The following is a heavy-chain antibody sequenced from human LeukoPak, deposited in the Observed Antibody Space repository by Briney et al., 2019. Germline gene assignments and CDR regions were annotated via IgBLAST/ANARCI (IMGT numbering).Heavy chain of an antibody. CDR3: ARADRLHGGPYLIGP. CDR1: GYSFTDYY. Sequence: ASVKVSCKTSGYSFTDYYMHWVRQAPGQGLEWMGWINPNIGGTSSAHQGRVTMTRDTSITTVYMEVSWLTSDDTAIYYCARADRLHGGPYLIGPWGQGTLVTVSS. J-gene: IGHJ5*02. V-gene: IGHV1-2*02. CDR2: INPNIGGT. D-gene: IGHD2-21*01.